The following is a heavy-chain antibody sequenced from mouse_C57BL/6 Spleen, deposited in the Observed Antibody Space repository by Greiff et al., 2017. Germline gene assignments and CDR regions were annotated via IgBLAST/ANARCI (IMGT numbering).Heavy chain of an antibody. J-gene: IGHJ4*01. D-gene: IGHD1-1*02. CDR1: GYTFTDYY. CDR2: INPNNGGT. V-gene: IGHV1-26*01. CDR3: AATVRIHAMDY. Sequence: EVQLQQSGPELVKPGASVKISCKASGYTFTDYYMNWVKQSHGKSLEWIGDINPNNGGTSYNQKFKGKATLTVDKSSSTAYMELRSLTSEDSAVYYVAATVRIHAMDYWGQGTSVTVSS.